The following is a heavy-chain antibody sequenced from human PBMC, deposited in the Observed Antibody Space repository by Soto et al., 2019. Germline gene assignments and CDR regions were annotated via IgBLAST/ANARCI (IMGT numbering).Heavy chain of an antibody. CDR2: IYSGGST. D-gene: IGHD6-6*01. CDR3: AREDGYSSSGRLGIFDY. J-gene: IGHJ4*02. V-gene: IGHV3-53*01. Sequence: GGSLRLSCAASGFTVSSNYMSWVRQAPGKGLEWVSVIYSGGSTYYADSVKGRFTISRDNSKNTLYLQMNSLRAEDTAVYYCAREDGYSSSGRLGIFDYWGQGTLVTVSS. CDR1: GFTVSSNY.